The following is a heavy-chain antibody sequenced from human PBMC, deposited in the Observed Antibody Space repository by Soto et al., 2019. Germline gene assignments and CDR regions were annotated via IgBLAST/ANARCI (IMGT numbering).Heavy chain of an antibody. CDR3: ARAPLRYDYIWGSYPTLFDY. D-gene: IGHD3-16*01. CDR1: GGSISSYY. Sequence: SETLSLTCTVSGGSISSYYWSWIRQPPGKGLEWIGYIYYSGSTNYNPSLKSRVTISVDTPKNQFSLKLSSVTAADTAVYYCARAPLRYDYIWGSYPTLFDYWGQGTLVTVSS. J-gene: IGHJ4*02. V-gene: IGHV4-59*01. CDR2: IYYSGST.